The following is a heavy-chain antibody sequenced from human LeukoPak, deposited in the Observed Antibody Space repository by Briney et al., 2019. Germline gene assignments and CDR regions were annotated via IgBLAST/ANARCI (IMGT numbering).Heavy chain of an antibody. CDR3: AKDQNFDWLPHDS. Sequence: QPGGSLRPSCAASGFTFSNYAMSWVRQDPGKWLEWVSAVSVSGGSTYYTDSVKGRFSISRDNSKNTLYLQMSSLRAEDTAVYYCAKDQNFDWLPHDSWGQGTLVTVSS. V-gene: IGHV3-23*01. J-gene: IGHJ4*02. CDR1: GFTFSNYA. CDR2: VSVSGGST. D-gene: IGHD3-9*01.